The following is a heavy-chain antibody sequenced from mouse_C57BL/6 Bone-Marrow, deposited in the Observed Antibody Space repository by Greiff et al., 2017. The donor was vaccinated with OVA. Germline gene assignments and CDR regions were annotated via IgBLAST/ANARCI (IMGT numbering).Heavy chain of an antibody. D-gene: IGHD1-1*01. CDR3: ASKFIPYWYFDV. CDR2: ISDGGSYT. Sequence: EVKLEESGGGLVKPGGSLKLSCAASGFTFSSYAMSWVRQTPEKRLEWVATISDGGSYTYYPDNVKGRFTISRDNAKNNLYLQMSHLKSEDTAMYYCASKFIPYWYFDVWGTGTTVTVSS. V-gene: IGHV5-4*03. J-gene: IGHJ1*03. CDR1: GFTFSSYA.